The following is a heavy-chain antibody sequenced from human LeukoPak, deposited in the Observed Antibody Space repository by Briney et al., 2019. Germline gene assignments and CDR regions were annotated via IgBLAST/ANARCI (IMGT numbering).Heavy chain of an antibody. V-gene: IGHV3-48*03. CDR3: ARGEVKITDY. CDR1: GFTFSSYE. J-gene: IGHJ4*02. D-gene: IGHD4-23*01. CDR2: ISSSGSTI. Sequence: PGGSLRLSCAASGFTFSSYEMNWVRQAPGKGLEWVSYISSSGSTIYYADSVKGRFTISRDNAKNSLYLQMNSLRAEDTAVYYCARGEVKITDYWGQGTLVTVSS.